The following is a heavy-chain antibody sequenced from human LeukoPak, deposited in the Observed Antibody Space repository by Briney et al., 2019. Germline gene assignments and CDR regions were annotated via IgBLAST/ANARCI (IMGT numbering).Heavy chain of an antibody. CDR1: GGTFSSYA. CDR3: ARVLGSARMVYALYFDY. Sequence: GASVKVSCKASGGTFSSYAISWVRQAPGQGLEWMGWISAYNGNTNYAQKLQGRVTMTTDTSTSTAYMELRSLRSDDTAVYYCARVLGSARMVYALYFDYWGQGTLVTVSS. J-gene: IGHJ4*02. D-gene: IGHD2-8*01. V-gene: IGHV1-18*01. CDR2: ISAYNGNT.